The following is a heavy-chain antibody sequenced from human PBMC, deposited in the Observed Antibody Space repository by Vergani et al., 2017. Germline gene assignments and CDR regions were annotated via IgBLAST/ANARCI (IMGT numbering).Heavy chain of an antibody. V-gene: IGHV4-39*01. Sequence: QLQLQESGPGLVKPSATLSLPCSVSGSSIRSSNHYWGWIRQPPGKGLEWIASIYYSGSTYYNPSLKSRVTISVDTSKNQFSLKLSSVTAADTAVYFCARHSTVEWLVKLGWIDPWGQGILVTVSS. CDR2: IYYSGST. J-gene: IGHJ5*02. D-gene: IGHD6-19*01. CDR3: ARHSTVEWLVKLGWIDP. CDR1: GSSIRSSNHY.